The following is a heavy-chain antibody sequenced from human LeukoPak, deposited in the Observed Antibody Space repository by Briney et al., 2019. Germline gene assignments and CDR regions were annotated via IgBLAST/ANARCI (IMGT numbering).Heavy chain of an antibody. D-gene: IGHD6-19*01. Sequence: GGSLRLSCAASGFTFSSYAMSWVRQAPGKGLEWVSAISGSGGRTYYADSVKGRFTISRDNSKNTLYLQMSSLRAEDTAVYYCAKETGLRKEYSSGWYEGDYYYYYCMDVWGKGTTVTVSS. CDR2: ISGSGGRT. CDR3: AKETGLRKEYSSGWYEGDYYYYYCMDV. CDR1: GFTFSSYA. V-gene: IGHV3-23*01. J-gene: IGHJ6*03.